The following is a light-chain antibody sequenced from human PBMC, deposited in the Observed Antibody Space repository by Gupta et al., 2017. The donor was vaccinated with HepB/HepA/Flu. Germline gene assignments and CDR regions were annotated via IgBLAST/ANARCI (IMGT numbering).Light chain of an antibody. V-gene: IGLV3-21*04. CDR3: QVWDSSSDHWV. Sequence: SYVLTQPPSVSVAPGKTARITCGGNNIGSKSVHWYQQQPGQAPVLVIYYDSDRPSGIPERFSGSNSGITATLTISRVEAGDEADYYCQVWDSSSDHWVFGGGTKLTVL. CDR1: NIGSKS. CDR2: YDS. J-gene: IGLJ3*02.